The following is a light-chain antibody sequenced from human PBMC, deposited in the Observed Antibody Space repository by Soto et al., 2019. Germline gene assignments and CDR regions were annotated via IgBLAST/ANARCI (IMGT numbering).Light chain of an antibody. J-gene: IGKJ1*01. CDR3: QQRTNWPWT. V-gene: IGKV3-11*01. CDR2: DTS. CDR1: QSVDRY. Sequence: EIVLTQSPATLSLSPGERATLSCRASQSVDRYLAWYQQKPGQAPRLLIYDTSNRATGIPARFSGSGSGTDFTLTISNLEPEAFAVYYCQQRTNWPWTFGQGTKVEIK.